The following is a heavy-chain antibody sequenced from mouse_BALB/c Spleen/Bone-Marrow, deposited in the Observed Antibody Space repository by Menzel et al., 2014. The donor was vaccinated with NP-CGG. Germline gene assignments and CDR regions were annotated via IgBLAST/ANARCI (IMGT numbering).Heavy chain of an antibody. CDR1: GYSITSGYY. D-gene: IGHD2-10*02. CDR2: ISYDGSN. Sequence: EVQLQESGPGLVKPSQSLSLPCSVTGYSITSGYYWNWIRQFPGNKLEWMGYISYDGSNNYNPSLKNRISITRDTSKNQFFLKLNSVTTEDTATYYCARVYGNYFFAYWGQGTLVTVSA. V-gene: IGHV3-6*02. CDR3: ARVYGNYFFAY. J-gene: IGHJ3*01.